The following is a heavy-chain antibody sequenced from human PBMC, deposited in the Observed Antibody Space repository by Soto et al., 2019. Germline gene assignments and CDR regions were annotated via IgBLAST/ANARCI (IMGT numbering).Heavy chain of an antibody. CDR1: GYTFTSYG. CDR3: ARDTPSGGYCTNGVCYNLRWFDP. CDR2: ISAYNGNT. Sequence: ASVKVSCKASGYTFTSYGISWVRQAPGQGLEWMGWISAYNGNTNYAQKLQGRVTMTTDTSTSTAYMELRSLRSDDTAVYYCARDTPSGGYCTNGVCYNLRWFDPWGQGTLVTVSS. J-gene: IGHJ5*02. V-gene: IGHV1-18*01. D-gene: IGHD2-8*01.